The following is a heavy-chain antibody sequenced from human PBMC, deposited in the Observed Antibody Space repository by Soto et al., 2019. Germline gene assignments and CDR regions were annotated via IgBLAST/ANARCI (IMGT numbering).Heavy chain of an antibody. CDR3: ARELEAWFDP. Sequence: GGSLRLSCAASGFTFSSYAIHWVRQAPGKGLEWVAAISYDGSNKYYADSVKGRFTVSRDNSKNTVYLQMNSLRVEDTAVYYCARELEAWFDPWGQGTLVTVSS. CDR1: GFTFSSYA. V-gene: IGHV3-30-3*01. J-gene: IGHJ5*02. CDR2: ISYDGSNK.